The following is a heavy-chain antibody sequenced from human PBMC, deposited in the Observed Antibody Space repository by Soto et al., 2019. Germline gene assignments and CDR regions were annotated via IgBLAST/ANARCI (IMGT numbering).Heavy chain of an antibody. V-gene: IGHV1-18*01. CDR3: ATVGIVVMVAALVDIGNGFDP. CDR1: GYTFTSYG. Sequence: QVQLVQSGAEVKNPGASVRVSCKAAGYTFTSYGITWVRQAPGQGLEGMGWISGYNCDTKYAQKSLGRGSNITDTFTTTACMQLRSLRSVTTAVYYWATVGIVVMVAALVDIGNGFDPWGQGFRVTISS. J-gene: IGHJ5*02. D-gene: IGHD2-15*01. CDR2: ISGYNCDT.